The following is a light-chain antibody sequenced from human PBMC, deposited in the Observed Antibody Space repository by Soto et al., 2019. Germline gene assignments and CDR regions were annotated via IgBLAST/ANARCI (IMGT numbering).Light chain of an antibody. V-gene: IGLV1-47*01. CDR3: AAWDDSLSGVV. CDR1: SSNIGSNY. Sequence: QSVLTQLPSASGTPGQRVTISCSGSSSNIGSNYVYWYQQLPGTAPKLLIYRNNQRPSGVPVRFSGSKSGTSASLAISGLRSEDEADYYCAAWDDSLSGVVFGGGTKLTVL. J-gene: IGLJ2*01. CDR2: RNN.